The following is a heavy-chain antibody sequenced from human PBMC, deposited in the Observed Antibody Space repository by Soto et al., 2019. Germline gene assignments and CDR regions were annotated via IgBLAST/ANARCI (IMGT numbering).Heavy chain of an antibody. D-gene: IGHD6-13*01. CDR1: GFSLSTSGVG. CDR2: IYCDDAK. Sequence: QITLKESGPTLVKPTQTLTLTCSFSGFSLSTSGVGVGWIRQPPGKALEWLALIYCDDAKRYSSSLKYRLTITKDTSKNQVVLTMTNMDPVDTATYYCAHQHSRSWYGGFDYWGQGTLVTVSS. J-gene: IGHJ4*02. V-gene: IGHV2-5*02. CDR3: AHQHSRSWYGGFDY.